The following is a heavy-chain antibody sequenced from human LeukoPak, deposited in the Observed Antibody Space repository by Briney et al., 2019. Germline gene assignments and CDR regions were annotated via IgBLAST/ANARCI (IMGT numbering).Heavy chain of an antibody. V-gene: IGHV3-23*01. Sequence: GRSLRLSCAASGFTFSNYAMRWVPQAPGKGLEWVSGISGSGGSTYYADSVKGRFTISRDNSRNTLYLQMNSLRAEDTAVYYCAKGGSNYYPYYFDYWGQGTLVTVSS. CDR2: ISGSGGST. CDR3: AKGGSNYYPYYFDY. D-gene: IGHD3-22*01. J-gene: IGHJ4*02. CDR1: GFTFSNYA.